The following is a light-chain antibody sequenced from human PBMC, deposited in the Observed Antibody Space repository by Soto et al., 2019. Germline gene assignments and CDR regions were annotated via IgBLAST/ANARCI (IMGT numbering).Light chain of an antibody. CDR3: QQYNHSWT. J-gene: IGKJ1*01. V-gene: IGKV1-5*03. CDR2: KAS. Sequence: DIQMTQSPSTLSASVGDRVTITCRASQSISYWLAWYQQKPGKAPNLLIYKASSLDSGVPSRFSGSGSGTEFTLTISSLHADDVESYYCQQYNHSWTFDQGTKVEIK. CDR1: QSISYW.